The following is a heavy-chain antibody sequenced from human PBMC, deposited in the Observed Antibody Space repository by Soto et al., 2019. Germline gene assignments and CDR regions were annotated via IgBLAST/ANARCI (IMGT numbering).Heavy chain of an antibody. CDR3: ATVSVYGSGSYYHS. D-gene: IGHD3-10*01. CDR1: GYTLTELS. V-gene: IGHV1-24*01. Sequence: ASVKVSCKVSGYTLTELSMHWVRQAPGKGLEWMGGFDPEDGETIYAQKFQGRVTMTEDTSTDTAYMELSSLRSEDTAVYYCATVSVYGSGSYYHSWGQGTPVMVSS. J-gene: IGHJ4*02. CDR2: FDPEDGET.